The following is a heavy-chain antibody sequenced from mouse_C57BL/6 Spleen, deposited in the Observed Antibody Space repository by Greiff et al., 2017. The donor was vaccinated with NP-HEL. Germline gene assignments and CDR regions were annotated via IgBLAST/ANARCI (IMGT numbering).Heavy chain of an antibody. V-gene: IGHV2-5*01. CDR3: AKSYDGSSSYYAMDY. CDR2: IWRGGST. J-gene: IGHJ4*01. CDR1: GFSLTSYG. D-gene: IGHD1-1*01. Sequence: VMLVESGPGLVQPSQSLSITCTVSGFSLTSYGVHRVRQSPGKGLEWLGVIWRGGSTDYNAAFMSRLSITKDNSKNQVFFKMNSLQADDTPIYYCAKSYDGSSSYYAMDYWGQGTSVTVSS.